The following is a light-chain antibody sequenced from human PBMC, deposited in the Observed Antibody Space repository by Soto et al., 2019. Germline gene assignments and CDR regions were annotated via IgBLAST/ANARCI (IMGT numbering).Light chain of an antibody. CDR3: QQYGSSPT. Sequence: EILLTQSPGTLSLSPGERAALSCRASQSVGSTQLAWYQQKPGQAPRLLIYGASNRATVIPDRFSGSGSGTDFTLTISRLEPEDFAVYYCQQYGSSPTFGQGTKVEI. J-gene: IGKJ1*01. V-gene: IGKV3-20*01. CDR1: QSVGSTQ. CDR2: GAS.